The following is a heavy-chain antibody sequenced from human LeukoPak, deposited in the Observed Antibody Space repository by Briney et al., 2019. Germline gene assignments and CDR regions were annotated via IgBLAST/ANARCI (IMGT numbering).Heavy chain of an antibody. CDR2: IIPSGHTT. D-gene: IGHD5-24*01. CDR1: GFTFSSHG. CDR3: AKDDRWLQFCC. Sequence: GGTLRLSCVASGFTFSSHGMDWVRQAPGKGLEWVSGIIPSGHTTYYADSVRGRFTISRDNSRNTVYLQMNSLRAEDTAVYYCAKDDRWLQFCCWGQGTLVTVSA. J-gene: IGHJ4*02. V-gene: IGHV3-23*01.